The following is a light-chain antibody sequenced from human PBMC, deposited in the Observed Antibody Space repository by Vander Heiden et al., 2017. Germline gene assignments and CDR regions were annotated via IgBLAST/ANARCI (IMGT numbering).Light chain of an antibody. CDR3: MQALQTPT. Sequence: DLVMTQSPLSLPVTTGEPASISCRSSQSLLHSNGYNYLDWYLQKPGQSPQLLIYLGSNRASGVPDRFSGSGSGTDFTLKISRVEAEDVGVYYCMQALQTPTFGGGTKVEIK. CDR2: LGS. CDR1: QSLLHSNGYNY. V-gene: IGKV2-28*01. J-gene: IGKJ4*01.